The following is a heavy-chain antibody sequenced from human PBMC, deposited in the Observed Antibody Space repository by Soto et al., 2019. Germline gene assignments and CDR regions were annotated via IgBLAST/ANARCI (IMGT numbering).Heavy chain of an antibody. J-gene: IGHJ4*02. CDR1: GYSISSGYS. D-gene: IGHD1-26*01. Sequence: SETLSLTCAVSGYSISSGYSWGWIRQPPGKGLEWIGNIFHSGSTYYNPSLKSRVTIALDTSQNHFSLKLRSVTAADTAVYYCARVTVAVPATTHYFDYWGQGTPVTVS. CDR2: IFHSGST. V-gene: IGHV4-38-2*01. CDR3: ARVTVAVPATTHYFDY.